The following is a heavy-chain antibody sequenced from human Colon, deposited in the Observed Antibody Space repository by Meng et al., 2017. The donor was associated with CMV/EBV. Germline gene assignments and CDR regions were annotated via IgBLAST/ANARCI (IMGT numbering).Heavy chain of an antibody. CDR1: EFTFNTYT. J-gene: IGHJ3*01. Sequence: GESLKISCAASEFTFNTYTMNWVRQAPGKGPEWLAYISPSSNSVYYADSVRGRFTISRDNSKSTVYLQMNSLKSEDTAVYYCTKGYSGIDVYAFDVWGPGTMVTVSS. CDR3: TKGYSGIDVYAFDV. CDR2: ISPSSNSV. D-gene: IGHD1-26*01. V-gene: IGHV3-48*04.